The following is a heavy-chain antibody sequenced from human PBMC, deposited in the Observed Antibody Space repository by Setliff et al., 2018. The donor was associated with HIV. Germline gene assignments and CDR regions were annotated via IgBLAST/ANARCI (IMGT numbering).Heavy chain of an antibody. CDR1: GFTFSSYG. J-gene: IGHJ4*02. CDR2: IWYDGSNK. D-gene: IGHD5-18*01. V-gene: IGHV3-33*06. Sequence: LRLSCAASGFTFSSYGMHWVRQAPGKGLEWVAVIWYDGSNKYYADSVKGRFTTSRDNSKNTLYLQMNSLRAEDTAVYYCAKGSLPSGYSYGFFDYWGQGTLVTVSS. CDR3: AKGSLPSGYSYGFFDY.